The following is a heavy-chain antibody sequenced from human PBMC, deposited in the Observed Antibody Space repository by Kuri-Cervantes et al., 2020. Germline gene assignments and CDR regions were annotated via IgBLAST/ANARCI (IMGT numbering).Heavy chain of an antibody. CDR2: IYSGGST. Sequence: GGSLRLSCAASGFTVSSNYMSWVRQAPGKGLEWVSVIYSGGSTYYADSVKGRFTISRDNSKNTLYLQMNSLRAEDTAVYYCARGGGWENYYDSSGYYDFDYWGQGTLVTVSS. J-gene: IGHJ4*02. CDR1: GFTVSSNY. V-gene: IGHV3-66*01. D-gene: IGHD3-22*01. CDR3: ARGGGWENYYDSSGYYDFDY.